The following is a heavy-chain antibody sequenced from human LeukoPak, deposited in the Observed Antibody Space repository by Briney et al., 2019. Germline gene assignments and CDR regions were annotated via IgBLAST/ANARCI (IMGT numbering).Heavy chain of an antibody. CDR2: ISGSGGST. CDR1: EFTFSSYA. V-gene: IGHV3-23*01. Sequence: PWGSLRLSCAASEFTFSSYAMSWVRQAPGKGLEWVSAISGSGGSTYYADSVKGRFTISRDNSKNTLYLQMNSLRAEDTAVYYCAKCGSTRCYVVNYFDYWGQGTLVTVSP. D-gene: IGHD2-2*01. CDR3: AKCGSTRCYVVNYFDY. J-gene: IGHJ4*02.